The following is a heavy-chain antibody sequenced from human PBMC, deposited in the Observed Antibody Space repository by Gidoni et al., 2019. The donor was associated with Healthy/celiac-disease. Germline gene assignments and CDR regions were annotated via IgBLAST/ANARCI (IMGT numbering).Heavy chain of an antibody. CDR2: INPNSGGT. CDR1: GYTFTGHY. J-gene: IGHJ5*02. D-gene: IGHD6-13*01. V-gene: IGHV1-2*02. CDR3: AGDYAAAGTVEAGWFDP. Sequence: QVQLVQPGAEVKKPGASVKVSCKASGYTFTGHYMHWVRQAPGQGLEWMGWINPNSGGTNYAQKFQGRVTMTRDTSISTAYMELSRLRSDDTAVYYCAGDYAAAGTVEAGWFDPWGQGTLVTVSS.